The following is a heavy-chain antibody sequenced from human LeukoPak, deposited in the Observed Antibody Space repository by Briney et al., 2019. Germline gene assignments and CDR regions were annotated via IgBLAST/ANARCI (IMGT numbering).Heavy chain of an antibody. D-gene: IGHD2-2*01. CDR3: ARRLTQYDCFDP. CDR2: TYYRSTWYN. V-gene: IGHV6-1*01. Sequence: SQTLSLTCAISGDSVSSNSVTWNWIRQSPSRGLEWLGRTYYRSTWYNDYAVSVRGRITVNPDTSKNQLSLHLNSVTPEDTAVYYCARRLTQYDCFDPWGQGILVTVSS. J-gene: IGHJ5*02. CDR1: GDSVSSNSVT.